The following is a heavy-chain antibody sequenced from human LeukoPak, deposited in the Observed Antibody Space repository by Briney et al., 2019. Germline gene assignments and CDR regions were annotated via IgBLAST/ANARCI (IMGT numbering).Heavy chain of an antibody. V-gene: IGHV3-49*03. CDR3: TRDDPQASSSSTEPLTDY. J-gene: IGHJ4*02. CDR1: GFTFGDYA. CDR2: IRSKAYGGTT. Sequence: GGSLRLSCTASGFTFGDYAMSWFRQAPGKGLEWVGFIRSKAYGGTTECAASVKGRFTISRDDSKSIAYLQMNSLKTEDTAVYYCTRDDPQASSSSTEPLTDYWGQGTLVTVSS. D-gene: IGHD6-13*01.